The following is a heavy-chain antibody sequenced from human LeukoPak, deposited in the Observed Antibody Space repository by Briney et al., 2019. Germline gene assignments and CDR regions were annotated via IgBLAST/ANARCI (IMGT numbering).Heavy chain of an antibody. D-gene: IGHD6-6*01. J-gene: IGHJ4*02. Sequence: PSETLSLXCTVSGGSISSYYWSWIRLPPGKGLEWIGYIYYSGSTNYNPSLKSRVTISVDTSKNQFSLKLSSVTAADTAVYYCARGSPYSSSFCFDYWGQGTLVTVSS. CDR3: ARGSPYSSSFCFDY. V-gene: IGHV4-59*01. CDR2: IYYSGST. CDR1: GGSISSYY.